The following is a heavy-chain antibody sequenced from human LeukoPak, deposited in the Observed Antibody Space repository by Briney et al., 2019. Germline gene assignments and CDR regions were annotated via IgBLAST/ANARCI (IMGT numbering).Heavy chain of an antibody. V-gene: IGHV3-64*01. CDR2: IMPNGETR. Sequence: GGSLRLSCAASGFSFSNYVMHWVRQAPGKGLEYVSAIMPNGETRGYANSMKGRFTISRDISKNTLYLQMGSLRAEDMAIYYCARGRDGGFAFDIWGQGTLVTVSS. D-gene: IGHD2-15*01. CDR1: GFSFSNYV. CDR3: ARGRDGGFAFDI. J-gene: IGHJ3*02.